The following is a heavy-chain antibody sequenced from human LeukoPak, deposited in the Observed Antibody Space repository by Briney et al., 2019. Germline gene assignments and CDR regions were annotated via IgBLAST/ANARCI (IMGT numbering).Heavy chain of an antibody. CDR1: GFTFSSYW. CDR2: IKQDGSEK. V-gene: IGHV3-7*01. J-gene: IGHJ4*02. CDR3: ARARIAAAPSNY. D-gene: IGHD6-13*01. Sequence: PGGSLRLSCAASGFTFSSYWMSCVRQAPGKGLEWVANIKQDGSEKYYVDSVKGRFAISRDNAKNSLYLQMNSLRAEDTVVYYCARARIAAAPSNYWGQGTLVTVSS.